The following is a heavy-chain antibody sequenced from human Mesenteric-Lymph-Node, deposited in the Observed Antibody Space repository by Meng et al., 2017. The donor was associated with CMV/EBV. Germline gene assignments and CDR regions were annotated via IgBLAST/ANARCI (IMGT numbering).Heavy chain of an antibody. CDR1: GFIVSSNY. J-gene: IGHJ4*02. Sequence: GGSLRLSCAASGFIVSSNYMSWVRQAPGKGLEWVSYISDSGSTKYYADSVKGRFTISRDNTKNSLYLQMNSLRAEDTAVYYCATYFDYWGQGTLVTVSS. V-gene: IGHV3-11*04. CDR2: ISDSGSTK. CDR3: ATYFDY.